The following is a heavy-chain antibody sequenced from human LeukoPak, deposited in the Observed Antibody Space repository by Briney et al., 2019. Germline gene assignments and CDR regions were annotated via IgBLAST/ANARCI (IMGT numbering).Heavy chain of an antibody. Sequence: PGGSLRLSCAASGFTFDDYAMHWVRQAPGKGLEWVSGISWNSGSIGYADSVKGRFTISRDNAKNSLYLQMNSLRAEDTALYYCAKDNADAFDIWGQGTMVTVSS. CDR1: GFTFDDYA. J-gene: IGHJ3*02. V-gene: IGHV3-9*01. CDR3: AKDNADAFDI. CDR2: ISWNSGSI.